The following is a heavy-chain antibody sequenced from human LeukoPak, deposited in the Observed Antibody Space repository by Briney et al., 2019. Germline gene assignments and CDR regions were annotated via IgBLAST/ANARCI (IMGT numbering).Heavy chain of an antibody. CDR3: ASWGTILIPLFQH. D-gene: IGHD3-16*01. V-gene: IGHV4-34*01. J-gene: IGHJ1*01. CDR1: GGSFSGYY. Sequence: SETLSLTCAVYGGSFSGYYWSWIRQPPGKGLEWIGEINHSGSTNYNPSLKSRVTISVDTSKNQFSLKLSSVTAADTAVYYCASWGTILIPLFQHWGQGTLVTVSS. CDR2: INHSGST.